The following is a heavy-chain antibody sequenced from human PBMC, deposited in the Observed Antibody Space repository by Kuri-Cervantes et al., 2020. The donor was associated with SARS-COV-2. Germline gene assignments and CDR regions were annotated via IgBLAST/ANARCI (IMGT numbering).Heavy chain of an antibody. V-gene: IGHV3-23*01. CDR1: GFTFSSYG. CDR3: AKVYGDIVVVPAAKYFQH. J-gene: IGHJ1*01. Sequence: GESLKISCAASGFTFSSYGMHWVRQAPGKGLEWVSAISGSGGSTYYADSVKGRFTISRDNSKNTLYLQMNSLRAEDTAVYYCAKVYGDIVVVPAAKYFQHWGQGTLVTVSS. CDR2: ISGSGGST. D-gene: IGHD2-2*01.